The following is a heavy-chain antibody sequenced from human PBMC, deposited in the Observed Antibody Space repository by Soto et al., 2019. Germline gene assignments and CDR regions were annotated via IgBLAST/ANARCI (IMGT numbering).Heavy chain of an antibody. CDR1: GGSISSSSYY. D-gene: IGHD3-9*01. CDR2: IYYSGST. Sequence: SETLSLTCTVSGGSISSSSYYWGWIRQPPGKGLEWIGSIYYSGSTYYNPSLKSRVTISVDTSKNQFSLNLSSVTAADTAVYYCARHGGYFDWLLPLDYWGQGTLVTVSS. CDR3: ARHGGYFDWLLPLDY. V-gene: IGHV4-39*01. J-gene: IGHJ4*02.